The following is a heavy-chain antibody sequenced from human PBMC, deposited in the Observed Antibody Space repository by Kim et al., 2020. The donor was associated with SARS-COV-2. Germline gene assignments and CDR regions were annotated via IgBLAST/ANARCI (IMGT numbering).Heavy chain of an antibody. CDR3: ARDRWAAGTWFDP. CDR2: ISSSSSYI. J-gene: IGHJ5*02. D-gene: IGHD6-13*01. CDR1: GFTFSSYS. Sequence: GGSLRLSCAASGFTFSSYSMNWVRQAPGKGLEWVSSISSSSSYIYYADSVKGRFTISRDNAKNSLYLQMNSLRAEDTAVYYCARDRWAAGTWFDPWGQGTLVTVSS. V-gene: IGHV3-21*01.